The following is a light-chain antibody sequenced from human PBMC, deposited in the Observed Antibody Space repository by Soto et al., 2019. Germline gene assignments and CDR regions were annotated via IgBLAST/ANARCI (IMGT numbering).Light chain of an antibody. Sequence: EIQMTQAPSTLSESVGDRVTITCRASQSISSWLAWYQQKPGKAPKLLIYDASSLESGVPSRFSGSGSGTEFTLTISSLQPDDFATYYCQQYNSYSRTFGQGTKVDIK. J-gene: IGKJ1*01. CDR3: QQYNSYSRT. CDR2: DAS. V-gene: IGKV1-5*01. CDR1: QSISSW.